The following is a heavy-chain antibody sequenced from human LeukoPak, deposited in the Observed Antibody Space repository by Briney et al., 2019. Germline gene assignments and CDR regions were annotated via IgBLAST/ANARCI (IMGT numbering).Heavy chain of an antibody. Sequence: ASVKVSCKASGYTFTGYYMHWVRQAPGQGLEWMGWINPNSGDTKYAQKFQGRVTMTRDTSISTAYMELSRLRSDDTAVYYCARDREPLSGWTPDFDYWGQGTLVTVSS. D-gene: IGHD6-19*01. CDR2: INPNSGDT. CDR1: GYTFTGYY. CDR3: ARDREPLSGWTPDFDY. V-gene: IGHV1-2*02. J-gene: IGHJ4*02.